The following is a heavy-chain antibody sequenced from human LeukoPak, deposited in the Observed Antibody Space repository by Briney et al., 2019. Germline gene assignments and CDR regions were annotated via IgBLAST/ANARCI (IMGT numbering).Heavy chain of an antibody. J-gene: IGHJ3*02. Sequence: ASVKVSCKASGYTFTSYGISWVRQAPGQGLEWMGWISAYNGNTNYAQKLQGRVTMTTDTSTSRAYMELRSLRSDDTAVYYCASAIVVVPAGHDAFDIWGQGTMVTVSS. CDR3: ASAIVVVPAGHDAFDI. CDR2: ISAYNGNT. D-gene: IGHD2-2*01. CDR1: GYTFTSYG. V-gene: IGHV1-18*01.